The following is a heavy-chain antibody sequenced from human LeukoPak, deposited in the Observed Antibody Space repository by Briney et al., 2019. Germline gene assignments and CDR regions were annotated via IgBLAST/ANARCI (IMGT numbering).Heavy chain of an antibody. J-gene: IGHJ5*02. V-gene: IGHV4-61*08. CDR1: GGSISSGGYY. Sequence: PSETLSLTCTVSGGSISSGGYYWSWIRQPPGKGLEWIGYIYYSGSTNYNPSLKSRVTISVDTSKNQFSLKLSSVTAADTAVYYCARGGLNYYYDSSGYQFDPWGQGTLVTVSS. CDR2: IYYSGST. CDR3: ARGGLNYYYDSSGYQFDP. D-gene: IGHD3-22*01.